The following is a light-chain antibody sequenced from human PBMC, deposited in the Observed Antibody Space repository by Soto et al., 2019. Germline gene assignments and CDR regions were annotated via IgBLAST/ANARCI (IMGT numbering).Light chain of an antibody. CDR3: QSYDSSLGGRV. CDR1: SSNNGAGHD. CDR2: GNI. V-gene: IGLV1-40*01. J-gene: IGLJ3*02. Sequence: QSVLTQPPSVSGAPGQRVTISCSGSSSNNGAGHDVHWYQHLPGTAPKLLIYGNINRPSGVPDRFSGSKSGTSASLAITGLQAEDEADYYCQSYDSSLGGRVFGGGTKLTVL.